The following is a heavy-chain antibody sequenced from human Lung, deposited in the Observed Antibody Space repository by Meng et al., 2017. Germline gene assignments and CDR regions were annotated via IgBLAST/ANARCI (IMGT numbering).Heavy chain of an antibody. Sequence: GQWGQSGAGVKKPGASVKGSCKASGYTFTSYGISWVRQAPGQGLEWMGWISAYNGNTNYAQKLQGRVTMTTDTSTSTAYMELRSLRSDDTAVYYCAASTSIAGSPFDYWGQGTLVTVSS. CDR3: AASTSIAGSPFDY. V-gene: IGHV1-18*01. D-gene: IGHD6-6*01. CDR2: ISAYNGNT. CDR1: GYTFTSYG. J-gene: IGHJ4*02.